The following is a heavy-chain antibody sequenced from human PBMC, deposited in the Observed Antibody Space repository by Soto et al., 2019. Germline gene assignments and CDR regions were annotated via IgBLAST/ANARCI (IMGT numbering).Heavy chain of an antibody. V-gene: IGHV4-30-4*01. CDR1: GGSISTADNY. Sequence: SETLSLTCTVSGGSISTADNYWSWIRQPPGKGLEWIGYIYYSRSTFYNPSLKSRVSISVDTSKNQFSLKVRSVTAADTAVYYCARDRDYSGNGWFDPWVQGTLVT. J-gene: IGHJ5*02. CDR2: IYYSRST. D-gene: IGHD4-4*01. CDR3: ARDRDYSGNGWFDP.